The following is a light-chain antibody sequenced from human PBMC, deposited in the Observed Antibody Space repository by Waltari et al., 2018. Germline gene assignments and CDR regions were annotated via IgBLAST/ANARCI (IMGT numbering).Light chain of an antibody. CDR3: QTWDTGTHVV. J-gene: IGLJ2*01. V-gene: IGLV4-69*01. Sequence: QPDECPWCLMTGSSAGVHQKGDGIPELFSGSSSGTERYLTISSGQSEDEADYYCQTWDTGTHVVFGGGTKLTVL. CDR2: GSSAGVH.